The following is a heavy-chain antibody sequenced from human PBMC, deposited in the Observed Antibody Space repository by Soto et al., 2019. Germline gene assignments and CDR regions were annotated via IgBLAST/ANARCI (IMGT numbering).Heavy chain of an antibody. CDR3: ARGSGYCSSPICYVGGDYYGMDV. V-gene: IGHV3-33*01. CDR2: IWYDGTNK. J-gene: IGHJ6*02. Sequence: QVQLVESGGGVVQPGTSLGLSCAASGFTFRSYGMHWVRQAPGKGLEWVAVIWYDGTNKYYADSVKGRFTISRDNSKNSLYLKMNSLRAEDTGVYYCARGSGYCSSPICYVGGDYYGMDVWGQGTTVTVSS. D-gene: IGHD2-2*01. CDR1: GFTFRSYG.